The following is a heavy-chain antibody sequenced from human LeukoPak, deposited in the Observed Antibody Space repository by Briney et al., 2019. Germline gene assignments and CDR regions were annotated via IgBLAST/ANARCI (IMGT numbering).Heavy chain of an antibody. Sequence: QPGGSLRLSCVGSGFAFGVHAMSWVRPAPGKGPEWVATIGSGADLFYAESVKGRFTISRDDPRNTVWLQMNSLRAEDTALYYCAKDWTPHNRVYDCLDAWGQGTQVTVSS. CDR3: AKDWTPHNRVYDCLDA. J-gene: IGHJ5*02. V-gene: IGHV3-23*01. CDR2: IGSGADL. D-gene: IGHD3-16*01. CDR1: GFAFGVHA.